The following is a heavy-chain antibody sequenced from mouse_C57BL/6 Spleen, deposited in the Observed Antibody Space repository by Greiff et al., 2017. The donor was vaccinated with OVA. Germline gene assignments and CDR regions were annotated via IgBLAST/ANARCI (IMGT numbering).Heavy chain of an antibody. D-gene: IGHD1-1*01. CDR1: GYSFTDYN. CDR3: ARRPLLLGYAMDY. J-gene: IGHJ4*01. V-gene: IGHV1-39*01. CDR2: INPNYGTT. Sequence: VHVKQSGPELVKPGASVKISCKASGYSFTDYNMNWVKQSNGKSLEWIGVINPNYGTTSYNQKFKGKATLTVDQSSSTAYMQLNSLTSEDSAVYYCARRPLLLGYAMDYWGQGTSVTVSS.